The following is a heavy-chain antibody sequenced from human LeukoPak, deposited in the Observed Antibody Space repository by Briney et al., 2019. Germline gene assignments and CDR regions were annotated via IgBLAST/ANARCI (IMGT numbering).Heavy chain of an antibody. D-gene: IGHD6-19*01. CDR2: ISSSSSTI. J-gene: IGHJ4*02. CDR1: GFTFSSYN. V-gene: IGHV3-48*04. CDR3: ARGGWEFDY. Sequence: GGSLRLSCAASGFTFSSYNMNWVRQAPGKGLEWVSYISSSSSTIYYADSVRGRFTISRDNAKNSLYLQMNSLRAEDTAVYYCARGGWEFDYWGQGTLVTVSS.